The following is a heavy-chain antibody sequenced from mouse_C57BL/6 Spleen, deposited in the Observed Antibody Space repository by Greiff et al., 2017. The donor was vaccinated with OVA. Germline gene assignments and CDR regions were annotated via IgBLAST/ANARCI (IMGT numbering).Heavy chain of an antibody. J-gene: IGHJ1*03. CDR2: LYPGDGDT. CDR3: ARSWDWYFDV. Sequence: VQLQPSGPELVKPGASVKISCKASGYAFSSSWMNWVKQRPGKGLEWIGRLYPGDGDTNYNGKFKGKATLTADKSSSTAYMQLSSLTSEDSAVYFCARSWDWYFDVWGKGTTVTVSA. V-gene: IGHV1-82*01. CDR1: GYAFSSSW. D-gene: IGHD4-1*01.